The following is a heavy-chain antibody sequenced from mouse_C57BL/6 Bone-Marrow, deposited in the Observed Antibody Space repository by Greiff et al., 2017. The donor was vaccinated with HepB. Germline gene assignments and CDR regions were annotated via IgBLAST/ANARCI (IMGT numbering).Heavy chain of an antibody. J-gene: IGHJ2*01. Sequence: VQLQQPGAELVRPGSSVKLSCKASGYTFTSYWMDWVKQRPGQGLEWIGNIYPSDSETHYNQKFKDKATLTVDKSSSTAYMQLSSLTSEDSAVYYCARSAAQAPYYFDYGGQGTTLTVSS. CDR2: IYPSDSET. V-gene: IGHV1-61*01. CDR1: GYTFTSYW. CDR3: ARSAAQAPYYFDY. D-gene: IGHD3-2*02.